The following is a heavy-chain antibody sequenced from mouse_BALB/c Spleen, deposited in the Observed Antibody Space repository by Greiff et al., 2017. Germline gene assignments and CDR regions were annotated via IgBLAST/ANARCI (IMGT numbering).Heavy chain of an antibody. CDR1: GYSFTSYW. CDR2: IYPGNSDT. V-gene: IGHV1-5*01. Sequence: VQLQQSGTVLARPGASVKMSCKASGYSFTSYWMHWVKQRPGQGLEWIGAIYPGNSDTSYNQKFKGKAKLTAVTSASTAYMELSSLTNEDSAVYFCARPYSTMITGGYAMDYWGQGTSVTVSS. D-gene: IGHD2-4*01. CDR3: ARPYSTMITGGYAMDY. J-gene: IGHJ4*01.